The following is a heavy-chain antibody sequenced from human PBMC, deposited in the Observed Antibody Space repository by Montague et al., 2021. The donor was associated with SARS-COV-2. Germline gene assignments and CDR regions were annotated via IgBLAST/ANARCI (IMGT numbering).Heavy chain of an antibody. CDR2: INHSGST. V-gene: IGHV4-34*01. J-gene: IGHJ6*02. CDR1: GGSFSTYY. D-gene: IGHD3-22*01. CDR3: ARGRWEPVLGVIDHYYGMDV. Sequence: SETLSLTCAVYGGSFSTYYWSWIRQPPGKGLEWIGEINHSGSTNYNPSLKSRVTISVDTSKNQFSLKLSSVTAADTAVYYCARGRWEPVLGVIDHYYGMDVWGQGTTVTVSS.